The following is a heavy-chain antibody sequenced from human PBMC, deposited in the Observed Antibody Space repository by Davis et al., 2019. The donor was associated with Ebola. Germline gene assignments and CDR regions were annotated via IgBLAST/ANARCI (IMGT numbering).Heavy chain of an antibody. CDR2: ISYDGSNK. CDR3: AKAYYGFWGGTGSGSFDY. CDR1: GFTFSGYG. Sequence: GESLKISCAASGFTFSGYGMHWVRQAPGKGLEWVAVISYDGSNKYYADSVKGRFTISRDNAKNSLYLQMNSLRAEDTALYYCAKAYYGFWGGTGSGSFDYWGQGTLVTVSS. J-gene: IGHJ4*02. V-gene: IGHV3-30*18. D-gene: IGHD3-3*01.